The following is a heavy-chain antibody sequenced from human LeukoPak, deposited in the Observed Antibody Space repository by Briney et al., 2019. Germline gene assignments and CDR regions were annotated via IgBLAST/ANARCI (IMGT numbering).Heavy chain of an antibody. CDR2: TYYRSTWYN. V-gene: IGHV6-1*01. D-gene: IGHD2-2*01. J-gene: IGHJ5*02. CDR3: ARRLTQYDCFDP. CDR1: GDGVSSNSVT. Sequence: SQTLSLTCAISGDGVSSNSVTWNWIRQSPSRGLEWLGRTYYRSTWYNDYAVSVRGRITVNPDTSKNHFSLHLNSVTPEDTAVYYCARRLTQYDCFDPWGQGILVTVSS.